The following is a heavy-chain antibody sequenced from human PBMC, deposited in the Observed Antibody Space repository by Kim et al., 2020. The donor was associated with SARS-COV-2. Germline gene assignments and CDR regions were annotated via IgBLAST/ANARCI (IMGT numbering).Heavy chain of an antibody. D-gene: IGHD3-10*01. J-gene: IGHJ4*02. Sequence: SETLSLTCTVSGGSISSGGYYWSWIRQHPGKGLEWIGYIYYSGSTYYNPSLKSRVTISVDTSKNQFSLKLSSVTAADTAVYYCARDQNVGSFDYWGQGTLVTVSS. CDR3: ARDQNVGSFDY. CDR1: GGSISSGGYY. CDR2: IYYSGST. V-gene: IGHV4-31*03.